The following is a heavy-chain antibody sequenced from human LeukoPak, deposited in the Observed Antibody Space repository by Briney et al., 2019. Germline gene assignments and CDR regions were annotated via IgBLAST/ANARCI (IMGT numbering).Heavy chain of an antibody. CDR3: ARGRPYDYGGNRHMDV. D-gene: IGHD4-23*01. CDR1: GGSFSGYY. Sequence: SETLSLTCAVYGGSFSGYYWSRTRQPPGKGLEWIGEINHSGSTNYNPSLKSRVTISVDTSKNQFSLKLSSVTAADTAVYYCARGRPYDYGGNRHMDVWGKGTTVTVSS. CDR2: INHSGST. J-gene: IGHJ6*03. V-gene: IGHV4-34*01.